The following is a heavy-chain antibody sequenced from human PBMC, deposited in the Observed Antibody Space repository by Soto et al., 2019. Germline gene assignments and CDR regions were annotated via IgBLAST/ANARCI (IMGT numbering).Heavy chain of an antibody. V-gene: IGHV4-39*07. D-gene: IGHD3-16*01. J-gene: IGHJ5*02. CDR1: GDSITKSTYY. Sequence: PSETLSLTCTVSGDSITKSTYYWAWIRQPPGKGLEWIGEINHVGGTNYNPSLKSRVTMSVDTSQNQFSLRLISVTAADTAMYFCVRIRYQLPSSVLWLDPWGQGTPVTVSS. CDR2: INHVGGT. CDR3: VRIRYQLPSSVLWLDP.